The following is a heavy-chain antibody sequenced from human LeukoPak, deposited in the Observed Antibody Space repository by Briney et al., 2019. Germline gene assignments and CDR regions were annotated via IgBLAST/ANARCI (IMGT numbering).Heavy chain of an antibody. CDR1: GGSISSGGYY. CDR2: IYHSGST. V-gene: IGHV4-30-2*01. Sequence: PSETLSLTCTVSGGSISSGGYYWSWIRQPPGKGLEWIGYIYHSGSTYYNPSLKSRVTISVDRSKNQFSLKLSSVTAADTAVYYCARETMVRGVDDAFDIWGQGTMVTVSS. CDR3: ARETMVRGVDDAFDI. D-gene: IGHD3-10*01. J-gene: IGHJ3*02.